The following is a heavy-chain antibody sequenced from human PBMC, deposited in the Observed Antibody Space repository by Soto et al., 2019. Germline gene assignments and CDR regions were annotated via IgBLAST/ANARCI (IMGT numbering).Heavy chain of an antibody. CDR2: ISGSGGST. D-gene: IGHD6-19*01. J-gene: IGHJ3*02. CDR1: GFTISSYA. V-gene: IGHV3-23*01. CDR3: ANKFSEWLPQGAFDI. Sequence: PGGSLRLSCAASGFTISSYAMSWVRQAPGKGLEWVSAISGSGGSTYYADSVKGRFTISRDNSKNTLYLQMNSLRAEDTAVYYCANKFSEWLPQGAFDIWGQGTMVTVSS.